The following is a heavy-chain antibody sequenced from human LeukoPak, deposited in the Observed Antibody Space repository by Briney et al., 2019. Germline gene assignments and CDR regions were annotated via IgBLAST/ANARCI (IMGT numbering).Heavy chain of an antibody. D-gene: IGHD6-13*01. CDR3: ARGSGSSWFDY. Sequence: GASVKVSCKASGYTFTSNYMHWVRQAPGQGLEWMGWINSNSGDTRYAQTFQGRVTMTRDTSITTAYMELSGLRSDDTAVYYCARGSGSSWFDYWGQGTLVTVSS. V-gene: IGHV1-2*02. CDR2: INSNSGDT. CDR1: GYTFTSNY. J-gene: IGHJ5*01.